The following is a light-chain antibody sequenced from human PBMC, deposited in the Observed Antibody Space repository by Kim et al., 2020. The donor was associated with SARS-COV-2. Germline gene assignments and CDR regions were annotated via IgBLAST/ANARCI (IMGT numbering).Light chain of an antibody. CDR2: RST. CDR1: QSIDTW. Sequence: ASVGAVVTITCRATQSIDTWLAWYQQKPGGAPQLLIDRSTVLQNGVPSRFSGAGSGTEFSLTISGLQPDDFGTYYCQQYNRYSTFGQGTKVDIK. V-gene: IGKV1-5*03. CDR3: QQYNRYST. J-gene: IGKJ1*01.